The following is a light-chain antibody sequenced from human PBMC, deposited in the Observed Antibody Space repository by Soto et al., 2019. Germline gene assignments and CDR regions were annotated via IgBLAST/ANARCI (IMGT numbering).Light chain of an antibody. CDR2: SNS. V-gene: IGLV1-44*01. Sequence: QTVVTQPPSTSGTPGQRVAISCSGSSSNIESNTVNWYQQVPGAAPKLLIYSNSQRPSGVPDRFSGSKSGTSASLAISGLQSDDEADYYCATWDDSLNGVVFGGGTKLTVL. CDR1: SSNIESNT. J-gene: IGLJ2*01. CDR3: ATWDDSLNGVV.